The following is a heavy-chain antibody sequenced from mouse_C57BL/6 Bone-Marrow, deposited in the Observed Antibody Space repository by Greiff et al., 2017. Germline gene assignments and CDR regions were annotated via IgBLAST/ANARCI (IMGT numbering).Heavy chain of an antibody. V-gene: IGHV14-1*01. CDR1: GFNIKDYY. Sequence: EVQLQQSGAELVRPGASVKLSCTASGFNIKDYYMHWVKQRPEQGLEWIGRIDPEDGDTEYAPKFQGKATMTADTASNTAYLQLSSLTSEDTAVYYCTTSDGYYWCAYWGQGTLVTVSA. D-gene: IGHD2-3*01. CDR3: TTSDGYYWCAY. J-gene: IGHJ3*01. CDR2: IDPEDGDT.